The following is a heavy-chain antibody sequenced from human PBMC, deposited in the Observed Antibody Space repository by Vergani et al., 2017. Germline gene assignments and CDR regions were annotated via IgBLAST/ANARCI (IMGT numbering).Heavy chain of an antibody. CDR2: IKSKTDGGTT. Sequence: EVQLVESGGGLVKPGGSLRLSCAASGFTFSNAWMSWVRQAPGKGLEWVGRIKSKTDGGTTDYAAPVKGRITISRDDSKNTLYLQMNSLKTEDTAVYYCTTDGGWEFPFDYWGQGTLVTVSS. CDR3: TTDGGWEFPFDY. V-gene: IGHV3-15*01. D-gene: IGHD1-26*01. J-gene: IGHJ4*02. CDR1: GFTFSNAW.